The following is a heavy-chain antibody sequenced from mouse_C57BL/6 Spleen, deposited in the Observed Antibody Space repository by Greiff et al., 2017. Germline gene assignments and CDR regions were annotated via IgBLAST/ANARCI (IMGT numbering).Heavy chain of an antibody. CDR2: IDPSDSYT. D-gene: IGHD2-5*01. CDR1: GYTFTSYW. CDR3: ARSYSKGDWYFDV. V-gene: IGHV1-50*01. J-gene: IGHJ1*03. Sequence: QVQLQQPGAELVKPGASVKLSCKASGYTFTSYWMQWVKQRPGQGLEWIGEIDPSDSYTNYNQKFKGKATLTVDTSSSTAYMQLSSLTSEDSAVYYCARSYSKGDWYFDVWGTGTTVTVSS.